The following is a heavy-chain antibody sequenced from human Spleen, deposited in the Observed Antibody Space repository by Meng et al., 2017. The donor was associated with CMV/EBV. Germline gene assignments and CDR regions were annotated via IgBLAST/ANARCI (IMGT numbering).Heavy chain of an antibody. CDR1: GFTFSNAW. CDR2: IKSKTDGGTT. CDR3: AREKVTIFGVGGLYGMDV. D-gene: IGHD3-3*01. V-gene: IGHV3-15*01. J-gene: IGHJ6*02. Sequence: GESLKISCAASGFTFSNAWMSWVRQAPGKGLEWVGRIKSKTDGGTTDYAAPVKGRFTISRDNSKNTLYLQMNSLRAEDTAVYYCAREKVTIFGVGGLYGMDVWGQGTTVTVSS.